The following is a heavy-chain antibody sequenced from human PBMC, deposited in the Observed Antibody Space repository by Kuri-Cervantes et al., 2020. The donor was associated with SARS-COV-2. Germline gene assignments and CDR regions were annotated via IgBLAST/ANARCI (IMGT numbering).Heavy chain of an antibody. D-gene: IGHD3-9*01. CDR3: AREGRHFDWLATIGYMDV. V-gene: IGHV3-21*01. CDR2: ISSSSYI. Sequence: GESLKISCAASGFTFSSYWMSWVRQAPGKGLEWVSSISSSSYIYYAGSVKGRFTISRDNAKNSLYLQMNSLRAEDTAVYYCAREGRHFDWLATIGYMDVWGKGTTVTVSS. CDR1: GFTFSSYW. J-gene: IGHJ6*03.